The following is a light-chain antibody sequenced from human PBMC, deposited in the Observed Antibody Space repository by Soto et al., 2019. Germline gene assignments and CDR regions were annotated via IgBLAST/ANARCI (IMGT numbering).Light chain of an antibody. Sequence: QSALAQPASVSGSPGQSITISCTGTSSDIGTYNYVSWYQQHAGKVPKLMIYDVSNRPSGVSDRFSGSKSGNTASLTISGLQAEDEADYYCQSYDSSLSGYVFGTGTKLTVL. J-gene: IGLJ1*01. CDR3: QSYDSSLSGYV. CDR2: DVS. V-gene: IGLV2-14*03. CDR1: SSDIGTYNY.